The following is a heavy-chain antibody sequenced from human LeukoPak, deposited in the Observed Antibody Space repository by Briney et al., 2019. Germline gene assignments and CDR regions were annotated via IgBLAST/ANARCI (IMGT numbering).Heavy chain of an antibody. CDR3: AKSQRGYCSSTSCYGDY. CDR1: GFSFSSFG. D-gene: IGHD2-2*03. CDR2: IRYDETNK. J-gene: IGHJ4*02. Sequence: GGSLRLSCAASGFSFSSFGKHWVRQAPGKGLEWVAFIRYDETNKFYADSVKGRFTISRDNSNNTLYLQMNSLRAEDSAVYHCAKSQRGYCSSTSCYGDYWGQGTLVTVSS. V-gene: IGHV3-30*02.